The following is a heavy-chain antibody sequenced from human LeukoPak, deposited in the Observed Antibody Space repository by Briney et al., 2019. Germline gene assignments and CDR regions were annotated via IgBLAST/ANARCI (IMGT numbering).Heavy chain of an antibody. D-gene: IGHD3-3*01. J-gene: IGHJ6*03. CDR3: ARVRITIFGVVFYYMDV. Sequence: GGSLRLSCAASGFSFSSFGMSWVRQAPGKGLEWVSRISGSDGSTDYADSVKGRFTISRDNAKNSLYLQMNSLRAEDTALYYCARVRITIFGVVFYYMDVWGKGTTVTVSS. V-gene: IGHV3-23*01. CDR1: GFSFSSFG. CDR2: ISGSDGST.